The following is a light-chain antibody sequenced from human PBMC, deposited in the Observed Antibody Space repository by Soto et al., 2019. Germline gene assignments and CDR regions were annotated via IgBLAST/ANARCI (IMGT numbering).Light chain of an antibody. Sequence: DILLTQSPYTLSVSPGGTATISCRASQSIKRYVAWYQQKLGRAPKLLIYSASSMASGIPARFSGSCSGTDFTLTISSLEPEDFATYYCQQFNSYPSTFGQGTRLEIK. CDR1: QSIKRY. CDR2: SAS. J-gene: IGKJ5*01. CDR3: QQFNSYPST. V-gene: IGKV1-9*01.